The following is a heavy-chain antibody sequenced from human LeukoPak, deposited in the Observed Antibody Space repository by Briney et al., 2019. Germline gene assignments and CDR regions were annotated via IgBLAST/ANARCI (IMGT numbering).Heavy chain of an antibody. V-gene: IGHV1-2*02. D-gene: IGHD3-22*01. Sequence: ASVKVSCKASGYTFTGYYMHWVRQAPGQGLEWMGWINPNSGGTNYAQKLQGRVTMTRDTSISTAYMELSRLRSDDTAVYYCARDSQLAYYDSSGYPNWFDPWGQGTLVTVSS. J-gene: IGHJ5*02. CDR2: INPNSGGT. CDR3: ARDSQLAYYDSSGYPNWFDP. CDR1: GYTFTGYY.